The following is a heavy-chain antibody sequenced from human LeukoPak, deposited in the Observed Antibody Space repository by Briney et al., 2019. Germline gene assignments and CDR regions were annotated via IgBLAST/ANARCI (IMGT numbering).Heavy chain of an antibody. CDR3: TTAYSSGWYLSSLDY. D-gene: IGHD6-19*01. CDR1: GFTFSSYW. Sequence: GGSLRLSCAASGFTFSSYWMSWVRQAPGKGLEWVANINQDGSEKYYVDSVKGRFTISRDNAKNSLYLQMNSLRAEDTAVYYCTTAYSSGWYLSSLDYWGQGTLVTVSS. J-gene: IGHJ4*02. V-gene: IGHV3-7*03. CDR2: INQDGSEK.